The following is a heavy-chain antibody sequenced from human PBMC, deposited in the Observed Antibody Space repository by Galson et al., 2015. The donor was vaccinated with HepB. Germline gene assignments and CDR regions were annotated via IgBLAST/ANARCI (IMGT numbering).Heavy chain of an antibody. D-gene: IGHD3-3*01. CDR3: AREIVKPLYDFWSGYYWPGLDV. J-gene: IGHJ6*04. Sequence: SLRLSCAASGFTFSSYAMHWVRQAPGKGLEWVAVISYDGSNKYYADSVKGRFTISRDNSKNTLYLQMNSLRAEDTAVYYCAREIVKPLYDFWSGYYWPGLDVWGKGTTVTVSS. V-gene: IGHV3-30-3*01. CDR1: GFTFSSYA. CDR2: ISYDGSNK.